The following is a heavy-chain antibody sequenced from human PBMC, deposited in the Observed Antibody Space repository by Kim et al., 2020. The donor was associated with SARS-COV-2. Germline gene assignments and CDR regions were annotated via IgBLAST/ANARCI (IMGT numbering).Heavy chain of an antibody. V-gene: IGHV3-21*01. CDR3: ASDTVVVAAAGY. Sequence: GGSLRLSCAASGFTFSSYSMNWVRQAPGKGLEWVSSISSSSSYIYYADSVKGRFTISRDNAKNSLYLQMNSLRAEDTAVYYCASDTVVVAAAGYWGQGTLVTVSS. J-gene: IGHJ4*02. CDR2: ISSSSSYI. D-gene: IGHD2-15*01. CDR1: GFTFSSYS.